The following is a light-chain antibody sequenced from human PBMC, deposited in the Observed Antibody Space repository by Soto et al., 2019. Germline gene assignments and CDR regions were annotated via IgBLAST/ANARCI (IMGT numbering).Light chain of an antibody. CDR2: RDG. V-gene: IGLV1-47*01. Sequence: QSVLTQPPSASGTPGQRVTISCSGRNSNIGSHYVYWYQHFPGTAPRLLIFRDGQRPSGVPARFFGSKSDTSASLAITGLRSEDEAHYYCAVWDNSMTAWVFGGGTQLTVL. CDR3: AVWDNSMTAWV. J-gene: IGLJ3*02. CDR1: NSNIGSHY.